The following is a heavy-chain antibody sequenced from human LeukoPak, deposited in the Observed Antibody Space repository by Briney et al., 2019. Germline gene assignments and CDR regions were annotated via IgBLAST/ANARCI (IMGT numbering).Heavy chain of an antibody. Sequence: PSETLSLTCTVSGGSISSGDYYWSWIRHPPGKGLEWVGYMYYSGSTYYNPSLKSRVTISVDTSKNQFSLKLSSVTAADTAVYYCARPYYYDSRIDSWGQGTLVTVSS. CDR2: MYYSGST. J-gene: IGHJ5*01. CDR3: ARPYYYDSRIDS. CDR1: GGSISSGDYY. V-gene: IGHV4-30-4*01. D-gene: IGHD3-22*01.